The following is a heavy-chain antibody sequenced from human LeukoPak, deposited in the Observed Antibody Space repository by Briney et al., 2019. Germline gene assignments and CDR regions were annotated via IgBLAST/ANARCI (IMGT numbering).Heavy chain of an antibody. D-gene: IGHD3-10*01. CDR1: GFTFSSYA. J-gene: IGHJ3*02. Sequence: PGGSLRLSCAASGFTFSSYAMSWVRQAPGKGLEWVSAISGSGGSTYYADSVKGRFTISKDNSKNTLYLQMDSLRAEDTAVYYCAKGYGSGSYLTSYDAFDIWGQGTMVTVSS. V-gene: IGHV3-23*01. CDR3: AKGYGSGSYLTSYDAFDI. CDR2: ISGSGGST.